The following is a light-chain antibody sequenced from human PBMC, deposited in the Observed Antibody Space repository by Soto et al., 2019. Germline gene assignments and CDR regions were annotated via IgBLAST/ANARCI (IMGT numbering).Light chain of an antibody. Sequence: VGLAQIPGAVASSTGERATLSCRASQSVSSSYLAWYQQKPGQAPRLLIYGASSRATGIPDRFSGSGSGTDFTLTISRLEPEDFAVYYCQQYGSSPRTFGQGTKVDI. CDR3: QQYGSSPRT. J-gene: IGKJ1*01. CDR2: GAS. V-gene: IGKV3-20*01. CDR1: QSVSSSY.